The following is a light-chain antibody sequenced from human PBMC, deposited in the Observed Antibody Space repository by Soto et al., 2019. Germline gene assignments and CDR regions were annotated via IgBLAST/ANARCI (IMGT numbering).Light chain of an antibody. J-gene: IGKJ5*01. V-gene: IGKV3-11*01. CDR1: QSIDRF. Sequence: VLTQSPFTLSLTPGDRATLSCRASQSIDRFLAWYQQKPGQAPRLLIYDASNRATGIPARFSGTGSGTEFTLTISSLQSEDFALYYCQQRSDWFTFGQGTRLEIK. CDR2: DAS. CDR3: QQRSDWFT.